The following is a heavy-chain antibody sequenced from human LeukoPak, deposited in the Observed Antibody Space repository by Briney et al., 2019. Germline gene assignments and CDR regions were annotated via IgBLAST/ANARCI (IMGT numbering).Heavy chain of an antibody. CDR1: GYTFTSYD. CDR2: MNPNSGNT. D-gene: IGHD3-3*01. J-gene: IGHJ6*03. V-gene: IGHV1-8*01. Sequence: ASVKVSCKASGYTFTSYDINWVRQATGQGREWMGWMNPNSGNTGHAQKFQGRVTMTRNTSISTAYMELSSLRSEDTAVYYCARKPLYYDFWSGSYYYMDVWGKGTTVTVSS. CDR3: ARKPLYYDFWSGSYYYMDV.